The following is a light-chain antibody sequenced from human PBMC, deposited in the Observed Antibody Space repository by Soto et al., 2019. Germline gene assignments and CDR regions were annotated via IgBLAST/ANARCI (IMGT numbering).Light chain of an antibody. J-gene: IGKJ4*01. CDR3: LQDYNYPLT. V-gene: IGKV1-5*01. CDR1: QSISSW. CDR2: DAS. Sequence: DIQMTQSPSTLSASVGDRVTITCRASQSISSWLAWYQQKPGKAPKLLIYDASSLESGVPSRFSGSGSGTEFTLTISSLQPDDFATYYCLQDYNYPLTFRGGTKVEIK.